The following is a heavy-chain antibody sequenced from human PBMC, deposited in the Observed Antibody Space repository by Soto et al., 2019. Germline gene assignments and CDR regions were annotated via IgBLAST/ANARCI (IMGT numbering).Heavy chain of an antibody. D-gene: IGHD6-13*01. Sequence: QVQLVESGGGVVQPGRSLRLSCAASGFTFSSYAMHWVRQAPGKGLEWVAVISYDGSNKYYADSVKGRFTISRDNSKNTLYLQMNSLRAEDTAVYYCVRDGPNWRDSSSWYDYYGMDVWGQGTTVTVSS. V-gene: IGHV3-30-3*01. CDR2: ISYDGSNK. CDR3: VRDGPNWRDSSSWYDYYGMDV. J-gene: IGHJ6*02. CDR1: GFTFSSYA.